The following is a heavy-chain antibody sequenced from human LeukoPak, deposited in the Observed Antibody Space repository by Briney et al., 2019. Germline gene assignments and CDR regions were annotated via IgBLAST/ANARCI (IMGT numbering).Heavy chain of an antibody. J-gene: IGHJ4*02. V-gene: IGHV3-23*01. CDR3: AKGLYSSSYPYYFDY. CDR2: ISGSGGNT. D-gene: IGHD3-22*01. CDR1: GFTFSSYS. Sequence: PGGSLRLSCAASGFTFSSYSMTWVRQASGEGLEWVSAISGSGGNTYYTDSVKGRFTISRDNSKNTLYLQMNSLRPEDTAVYYCAKGLYSSSYPYYFDYWGQGTLVTVSS.